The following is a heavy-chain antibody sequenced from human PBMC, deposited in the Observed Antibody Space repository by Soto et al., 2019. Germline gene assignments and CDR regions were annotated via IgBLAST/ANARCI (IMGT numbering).Heavy chain of an antibody. D-gene: IGHD6-13*01. J-gene: IGHJ4*02. V-gene: IGHV3-23*01. CDR3: AKRPLTAAGFDY. CDR1: GFTFNNYA. CDR2: ITGSGGGT. Sequence: GGSLRLSCAASGFTFNNYAMTWVRQAPGKGLEWVSVITGSGGGTYFVDSVKGRFTISRDNSKNTVYLQMNSLRAEDTAVYYCAKRPLTAAGFDYWGQGTLVTVSS.